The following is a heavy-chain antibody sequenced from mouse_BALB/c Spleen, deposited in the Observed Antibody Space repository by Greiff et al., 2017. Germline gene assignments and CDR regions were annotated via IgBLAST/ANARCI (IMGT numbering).Heavy chain of an antibody. CDR3: ARRNYDYDAYAMDY. Sequence: EVKVVESGGGLVQPGGSLKLSCAASGFTFSSYTMSWVRQTPEKRLEWVAYISNGGGSTYYPDTVKGRFTISRDNAKNTLYLQMSSLKSEDTAMYYCARRNYDYDAYAMDYWGQGTSVTVSS. CDR2: ISNGGGST. J-gene: IGHJ4*01. D-gene: IGHD2-4*01. CDR1: GFTFSSYT. V-gene: IGHV5-12-2*01.